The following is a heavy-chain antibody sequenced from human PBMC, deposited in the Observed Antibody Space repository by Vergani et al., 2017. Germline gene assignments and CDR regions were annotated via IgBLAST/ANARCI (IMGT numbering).Heavy chain of an antibody. CDR3: AKDLSYSTAWPHFDS. Sequence: VHLVESGGGVVQLGRSLTLSCVASGFSFRGHGMHWVRQAPGKGLEWVAMISYDGDRRDYGDFAKGRFTISRDSSKTVYLQMNSLRVEDTAMYFCAKDLSYSTAWPHFDSRVQGTLVTVSS. CDR2: ISYDGDRR. V-gene: IGHV3-30*18. CDR1: GFSFRGHG. D-gene: IGHD4-11*01. J-gene: IGHJ4*02.